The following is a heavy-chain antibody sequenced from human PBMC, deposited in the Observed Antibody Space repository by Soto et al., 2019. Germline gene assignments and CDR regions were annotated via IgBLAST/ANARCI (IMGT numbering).Heavy chain of an antibody. V-gene: IGHV4-38-2*01. J-gene: IGHJ5*02. D-gene: IGHD6-13*01. Sequence: SETLSLTCAVSGYSISSGYYWGWIRQPPGKGLEWIGSIYHSGSTYYNPSLKSRVTISVDTSKNQFSLKLSSVTAADTAVYYCARGRSLGSPGPYNCFDPWGQGTLVTVSS. CDR2: IYHSGST. CDR3: ARGRSLGSPGPYNCFDP. CDR1: GYSISSGYY.